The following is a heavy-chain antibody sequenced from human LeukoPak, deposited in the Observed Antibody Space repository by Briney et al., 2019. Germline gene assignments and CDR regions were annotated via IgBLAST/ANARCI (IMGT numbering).Heavy chain of an antibody. CDR3: ARAGITMIVVG. D-gene: IGHD3-22*01. Sequence: SETLSLTCTVSGDSISIYYRSWIRQPAGKGLEWIGRIYTSGSTNYNPSLKSRVTISVDTSKNQFSLKLSSVTAADTAVYYCARAGITMIVVGWGQGTLVTVSS. J-gene: IGHJ4*02. V-gene: IGHV4-4*07. CDR1: GDSISIYY. CDR2: IYTSGST.